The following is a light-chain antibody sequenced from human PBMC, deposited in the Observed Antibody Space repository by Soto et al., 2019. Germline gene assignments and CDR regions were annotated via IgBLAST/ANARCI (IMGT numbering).Light chain of an antibody. CDR3: QSYDSSLSVV. Sequence: QSVLTQPPSVSGAPGKRVTISCTGSSSNIGAGYDVHWYQQLPGTDPKLLISGNSNRPSGVPDRFSGSKSATSASLAITGLQAEDEADYSCQSYDSSLSVVFGGGTNLTVL. V-gene: IGLV1-40*01. CDR2: GNS. CDR1: SSNIGAGYD. J-gene: IGLJ2*01.